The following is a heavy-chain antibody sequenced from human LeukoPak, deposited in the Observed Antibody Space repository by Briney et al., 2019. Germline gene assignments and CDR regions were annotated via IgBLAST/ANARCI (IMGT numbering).Heavy chain of an antibody. CDR3: ARDPYSRGFGAFDV. V-gene: IGHV3-48*01. CDR1: GFTFSGYA. J-gene: IGHJ3*01. D-gene: IGHD6-19*01. CDR2: IYSSDTT. Sequence: GGSLRLSCAASGFTFSGYAMNWVRQAPGKGLEWVSHIYSSDTTYADSVKGRFTISRDNAKNSLYLQMNSLRAEDTAVYYCARDPYSRGFGAFDVWGQGTMVTVSS.